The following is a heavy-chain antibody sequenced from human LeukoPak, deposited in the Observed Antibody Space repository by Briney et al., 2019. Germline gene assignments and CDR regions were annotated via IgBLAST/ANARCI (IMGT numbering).Heavy chain of an antibody. CDR3: ARGLTGYAGY. Sequence: GGSLRLSCAASGFTFSSYGMHWVRQAPGKGLEWVAVISYDGSNKYYADSVKGRFTISRDNSKNTLYLQMNSLRAEDTAVYYRARGLTGYAGYWGQGTLVTVSS. CDR2: ISYDGSNK. CDR1: GFTFSSYG. D-gene: IGHD5-12*01. J-gene: IGHJ4*02. V-gene: IGHV3-30*03.